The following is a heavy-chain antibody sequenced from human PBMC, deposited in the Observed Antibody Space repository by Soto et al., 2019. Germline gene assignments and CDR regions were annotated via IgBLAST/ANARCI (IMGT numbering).Heavy chain of an antibody. Sequence: GGSLRLSCVASGFTFKTYSMNWVRQAPGKGLVWVSYISSSSSTIYYTDSVKGRFTISRDNAKNSLYLQMNSLRDEDTAVYYCAREFCSGGNCYTYYFDPWGQGIPVTVSS. J-gene: IGHJ5*02. D-gene: IGHD2-15*01. CDR1: GFTFKTYS. V-gene: IGHV3-48*02. CDR3: AREFCSGGNCYTYYFDP. CDR2: ISSSSSTI.